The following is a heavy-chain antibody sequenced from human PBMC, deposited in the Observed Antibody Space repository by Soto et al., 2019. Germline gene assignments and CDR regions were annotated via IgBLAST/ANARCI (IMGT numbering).Heavy chain of an antibody. CDR1: GGSISSGGYY. CDR2: IYYSGST. J-gene: IGHJ4*02. V-gene: IGHV4-31*03. Sequence: SETLSLTCTVSGGSISSGGYYWSWIRQHPGKGLEWIGYIYYSGSTYYNPSLKSRVTISVDTSKNQFSLKLSSVTAADTAVYYCARGIVPDYYFDYWGQGTLVTVSS. CDR3: ARGIVPDYYFDY. D-gene: IGHD2-15*01.